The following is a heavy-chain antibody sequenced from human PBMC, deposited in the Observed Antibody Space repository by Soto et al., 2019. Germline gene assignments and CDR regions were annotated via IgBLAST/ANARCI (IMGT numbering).Heavy chain of an antibody. J-gene: IGHJ3*02. V-gene: IGHV5-51*01. CDR2: IYPGDSDT. CDR3: SIWVSGRIMITFGGVIVPGFDI. Sequence: LGESLKISCKGSGYSFTSYWIGWVRQMPGKGLEWMGIIYPGDSDTRYSPSFQDQVTISADKSISTAYLQWSSLKASDTAMYYCSIWVSGRIMITFGGVIVPGFDIWGQGTMVTVSS. D-gene: IGHD3-16*02. CDR1: GYSFTSYW.